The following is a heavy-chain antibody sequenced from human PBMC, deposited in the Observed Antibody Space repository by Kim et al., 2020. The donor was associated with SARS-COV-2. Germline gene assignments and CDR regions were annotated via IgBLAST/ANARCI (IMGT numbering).Heavy chain of an antibody. D-gene: IGHD6-13*01. CDR3: YSSSWYDYYYYGMDV. CDR1: GFTFSNAW. CDR2: IKSKTDGGTT. V-gene: IGHV3-15*01. J-gene: IGHJ6*02. Sequence: GGSLRLSCAASGFTFSNAWMSWVRQAPGKGLEWVGRIKSKTDGGTTDYAAPVKGRFTISRDDSKNTLYLQMNSLKTEDTAVYYCYSSSWYDYYYYGMDVWGQGTTVTVSS.